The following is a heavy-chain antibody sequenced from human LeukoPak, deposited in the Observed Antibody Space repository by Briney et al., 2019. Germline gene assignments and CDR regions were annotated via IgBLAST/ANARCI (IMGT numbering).Heavy chain of an antibody. CDR3: ASARVWNYAFDY. Sequence: ASVKVSCKASGYTFTGYYMHWVRQATGQGLEWMGWMNPNSGNTGYAQKFQGRVTMTRNTSISTAYMELSSLRSEDTAVYYCASARVWNYAFDYWGQGTLVTVSS. CDR1: GYTFTGYY. CDR2: MNPNSGNT. V-gene: IGHV1-8*02. D-gene: IGHD1-7*01. J-gene: IGHJ4*02.